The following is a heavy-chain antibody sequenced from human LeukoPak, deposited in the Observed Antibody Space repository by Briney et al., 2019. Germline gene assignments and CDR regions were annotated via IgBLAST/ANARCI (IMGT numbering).Heavy chain of an antibody. CDR3: ARGPRSAVRGVILSPFDY. Sequence: GASVKVSCKVSGYTLTELSMHWVRQAPGKGLEWMGGFDPEDGETIYAQKLQGRVTMTTDTSTSTAYMELRSLGSDDTAVYYCARGPRSAVRGVILSPFDYWGQGTLVTVSS. V-gene: IGHV1-24*01. CDR1: GYTLTELS. CDR2: FDPEDGET. J-gene: IGHJ4*02. D-gene: IGHD3-10*01.